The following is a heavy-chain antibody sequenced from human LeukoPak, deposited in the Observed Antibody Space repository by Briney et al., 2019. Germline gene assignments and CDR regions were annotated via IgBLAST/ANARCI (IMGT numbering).Heavy chain of an antibody. J-gene: IGHJ6*03. Sequence: KTSETLSLTCTVSGGSISSGGYYWSWIRQHPGKGLEWIGYIYYSGSTYYNPSLKSRVTISVDTSKNQFSLKLSSVTAADTAVYYCARPSGIAAAGAHMDVWGKGTTVTVSS. CDR3: ARPSGIAAAGAHMDV. CDR2: IYYSGST. D-gene: IGHD6-13*01. V-gene: IGHV4-31*03. CDR1: GGSISSGGYY.